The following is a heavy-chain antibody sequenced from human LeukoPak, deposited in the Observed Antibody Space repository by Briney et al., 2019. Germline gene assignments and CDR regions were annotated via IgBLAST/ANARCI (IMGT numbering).Heavy chain of an antibody. Sequence: GESLKISCKGSGYSFTSYWIGWVRQMPGKGLEWMGIIYPGDSDTRYSPSFQGQVTISADKSISTAYLQWSSLKASDTAMYYCARRGQRYYYDSSGSFAAFDIWGQGTMVTVSS. CDR3: ARRGQRYYYDSSGSFAAFDI. D-gene: IGHD3-22*01. V-gene: IGHV5-51*01. J-gene: IGHJ3*02. CDR1: GYSFTSYW. CDR2: IYPGDSDT.